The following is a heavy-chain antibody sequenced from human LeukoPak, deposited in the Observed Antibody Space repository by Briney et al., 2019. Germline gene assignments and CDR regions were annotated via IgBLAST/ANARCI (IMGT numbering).Heavy chain of an antibody. CDR3: ARDHGGYYDSSGYS. Sequence: SETLSLTCTVSGGSVSSGSYYWSWIRQPPGKGLEWIGYIYYSGSTNYNPSLKSRVTISVDTSKNQFSLKLSSVTAADTAVYYCARDHGGYYDSSGYSWGQGTLVTVPS. D-gene: IGHD3-22*01. V-gene: IGHV4-61*01. CDR2: IYYSGST. CDR1: GGSVSSGSYY. J-gene: IGHJ5*02.